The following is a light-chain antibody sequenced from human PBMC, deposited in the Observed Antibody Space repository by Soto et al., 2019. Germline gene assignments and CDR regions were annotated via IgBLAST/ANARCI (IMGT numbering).Light chain of an antibody. Sequence: QFVLTQPSSVSGAPGQGVTISCTGSSSNIGAGYDVHWYQQVPGTAPKLLIYGKSNRPSGVPDRFSGSKSGTSASLAITGLQAEDEADYYCQSYDSRLSGYVFGTGTKVTVL. CDR2: GKS. J-gene: IGLJ1*01. CDR3: QSYDSRLSGYV. V-gene: IGLV1-40*01. CDR1: SSNIGAGYD.